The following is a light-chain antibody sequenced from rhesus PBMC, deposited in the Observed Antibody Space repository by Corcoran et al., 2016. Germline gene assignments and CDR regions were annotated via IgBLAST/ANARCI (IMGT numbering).Light chain of an antibody. V-gene: IGKV1S9*01. CDR3: QQGYSYPSS. CDR1: QSLSNY. CDR2: RAS. Sequence: DIQMTQSPSSLSASVGDRVTITCQASQSLSNYLNWYQQKPGKIPKLLIYRASSLKMGIPSRFSGSGSGTDFTLTISSLQPEDFATYYCQQGYSYPSSFGQGTKVEIK. J-gene: IGKJ2*01.